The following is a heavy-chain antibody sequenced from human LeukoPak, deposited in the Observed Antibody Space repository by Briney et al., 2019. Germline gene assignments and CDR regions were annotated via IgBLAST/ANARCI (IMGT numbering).Heavy chain of an antibody. CDR1: GYTLTELS. V-gene: IGHV1-24*01. D-gene: IGHD3-9*01. Sequence: ASVKVSCKVSGYTLTELSMHWVRQAPGKGLEWMGGFDPEDGETIYAQKFQGRVTMTEDTSTDTAYMELRSLRSDDTAVYYCATLTGYSSESWFDPWGQGILVTVSS. J-gene: IGHJ5*02. CDR3: ATLTGYSSESWFDP. CDR2: FDPEDGET.